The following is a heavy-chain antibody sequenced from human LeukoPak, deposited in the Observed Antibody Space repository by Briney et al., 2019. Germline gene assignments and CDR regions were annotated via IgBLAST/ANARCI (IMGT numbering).Heavy chain of an antibody. CDR1: GFSFGSYG. Sequence: PGGSLRLSCAASGFSFGSYGMHWVRQAPGKGLEWVAVTWYDGSNKYYADSVKGRFTISRDNSKNTLYLQMNILRAEDTAVYYCAKEYYYGSGSYYTKPYLFDYWGQGTLVTVSS. CDR3: AKEYYYGSGSYYTKPYLFDY. CDR2: TWYDGSNK. J-gene: IGHJ4*02. D-gene: IGHD3-10*01. V-gene: IGHV3-33*06.